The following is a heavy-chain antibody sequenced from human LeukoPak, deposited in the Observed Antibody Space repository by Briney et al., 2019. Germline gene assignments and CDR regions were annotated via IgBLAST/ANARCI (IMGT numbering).Heavy chain of an antibody. Sequence: SETLSLICTVYGGSFSGYYWSWIRQPPGKGLEWIGEINHSGSTNYNPSLKSRVTISVDTSKNQFSLKLSSVTAADTAVYYCARSGYSSSWYVRGWFDPWGQGTLVTVSS. CDR2: INHSGST. D-gene: IGHD6-13*01. J-gene: IGHJ5*02. V-gene: IGHV4-34*01. CDR1: GGSFSGYY. CDR3: ARSGYSSSWYVRGWFDP.